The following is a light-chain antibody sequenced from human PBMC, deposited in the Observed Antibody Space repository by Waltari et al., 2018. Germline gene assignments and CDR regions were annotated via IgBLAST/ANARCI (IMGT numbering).Light chain of an antibody. CDR2: GAS. CDR1: QSVSSSY. Sequence: EIVLTQSPGTLSLSTGERATLSCRASQSVSSSYLAWYQQKPGQAPRVLIHGASNRATGIPDRFSGRVSVTDFTLTISRLEPEDFAVYYCQQYGSSPLTFGQGTKVEIK. J-gene: IGKJ1*01. CDR3: QQYGSSPLT. V-gene: IGKV3-20*01.